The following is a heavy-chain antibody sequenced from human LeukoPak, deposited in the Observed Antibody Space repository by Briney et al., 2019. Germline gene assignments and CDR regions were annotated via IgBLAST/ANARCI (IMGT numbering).Heavy chain of an antibody. CDR3: TRGVGSPNGYYYMDV. Sequence: SETLSLTCTVSGGSISTTSYFWGWIRQSPGKGLEWLSSIQSSGNTYYNPSLKSRVSIVLDTSKNLFSLKLTSVTAADTAVYYCTRGVGSPNGYYYMDVWGKGITVTVSS. V-gene: IGHV4-39*07. J-gene: IGHJ6*03. CDR2: IQSSGNT. D-gene: IGHD6-19*01. CDR1: GGSISTTSYF.